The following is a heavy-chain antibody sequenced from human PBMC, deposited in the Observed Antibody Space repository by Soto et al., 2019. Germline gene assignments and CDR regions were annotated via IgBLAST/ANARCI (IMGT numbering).Heavy chain of an antibody. CDR1: GFTFSSYG. CDR3: AKDSYSELVQGSGWFDP. Sequence: QVQLVESGGGVVQPGRSLRLSCAASGFTFSSYGMHWVRQAPGKGLEWVAVISYDGSNKYYADSVKGRFIISRDNSKNTLYLRMNSLGSEDTVVYYCAKDSYSELVQGSGWFDPWGQGTLVTVSS. V-gene: IGHV3-30*18. J-gene: IGHJ5*02. D-gene: IGHD6-13*01. CDR2: ISYDGSNK.